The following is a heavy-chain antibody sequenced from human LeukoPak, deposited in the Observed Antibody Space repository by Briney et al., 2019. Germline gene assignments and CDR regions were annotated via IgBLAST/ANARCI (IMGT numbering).Heavy chain of an antibody. CDR1: GFTFSSYS. D-gene: IGHD3-22*01. V-gene: IGHV3-48*01. CDR3: ARDRATDYYDSSGYSDY. CDR2: ISSSSSTI. J-gene: IGHJ4*02. Sequence: GRSLRLSCAASGFTFSSYSMNWVRQPPGKGLEWVSYISSSSSTIYYADSVKGRFTISRDNAKNSLYLQMNSLRAEDTAVYYCARDRATDYYDSSGYSDYWGQGTLVTVSS.